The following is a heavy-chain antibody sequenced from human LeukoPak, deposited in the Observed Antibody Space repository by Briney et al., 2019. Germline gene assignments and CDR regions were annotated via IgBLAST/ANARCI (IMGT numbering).Heavy chain of an antibody. CDR2: ITYDASNK. D-gene: IGHD6-13*01. V-gene: IGHV3-30*18. CDR1: GLTFSNYG. J-gene: IGHJ6*02. Sequence: PARSLRLSCAASGLTFSNYGMHWVRQAPGKGLEWVAVITYDASNKYYGDSVKGRFTISRDNSKNTLYLHMNSLRTDDTAVYYCAKDLAAARQFHYYYGMDVWGQGTTVTVSS. CDR3: AKDLAAARQFHYYYGMDV.